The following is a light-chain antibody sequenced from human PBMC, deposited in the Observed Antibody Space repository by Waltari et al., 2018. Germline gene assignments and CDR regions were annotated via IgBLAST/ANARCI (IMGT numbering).Light chain of an antibody. CDR3: SSYTSSSSVV. CDR1: SSDVGGSNY. J-gene: IGLJ2*01. Sequence: QSALTQPASVSGSPGQSITISCTGTSSDVGGSNYVSWYHQHPGKVPKLMIYDVSNRPSGVSNRVSGSKSGNTASLTSSGLQAEDEGDYYCSSYTSSSSVVFGGGTKLTVL. V-gene: IGLV2-14*03. CDR2: DVS.